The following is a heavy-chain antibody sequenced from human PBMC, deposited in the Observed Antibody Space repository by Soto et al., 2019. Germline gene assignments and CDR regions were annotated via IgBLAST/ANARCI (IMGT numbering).Heavy chain of an antibody. Sequence: QLQLQESGPGLVKPSETLSLTCTVSGGSIPRSSGYYWVWVRQPPGKGLEYVGSIYYSGSAYYNPSLKSRVTMSVDTSKNQFSLKLHSVTAADTAVYDCERHGQPLRVKNWFDLWGQGTLVSVSS. CDR1: GGSIPRSSGYY. CDR2: IYYSGSA. CDR3: ERHGQPLRVKNWFDL. V-gene: IGHV4-39*01. J-gene: IGHJ5*02. D-gene: IGHD4-4*01.